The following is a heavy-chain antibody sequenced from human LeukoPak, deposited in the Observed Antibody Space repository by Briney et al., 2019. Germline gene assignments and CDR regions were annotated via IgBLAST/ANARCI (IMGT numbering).Heavy chain of an antibody. J-gene: IGHJ4*02. CDR1: GFTFSYFW. CDR2: INPDGSEK. Sequence: PGGSLRLSCAASGFTFSYFWMSWVRQAPGKGLEWVANINPDGSEKNYVDSVKGRFTISRDSAKNSLYLQMDSLRAEDTAIYYCARCSGWAFKYWGQGNLVTVSS. D-gene: IGHD6-19*01. V-gene: IGHV3-7*01. CDR3: ARCSGWAFKY.